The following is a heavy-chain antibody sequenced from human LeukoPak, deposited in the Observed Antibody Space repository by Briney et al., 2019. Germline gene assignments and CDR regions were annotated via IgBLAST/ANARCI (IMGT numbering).Heavy chain of an antibody. Sequence: ASVKVSCKTSGYTFSTYDINWLRQAAGQGLEWMGWMNPNSANTGFAQKFQGRAAITRDTSTATAHLELSSLTSEDTAAYYCARAIRYQLLSDYWGQGTLVTVSS. V-gene: IGHV1-8*03. J-gene: IGHJ4*02. CDR2: MNPNSANT. D-gene: IGHD2-2*01. CDR3: ARAIRYQLLSDY. CDR1: GYTFSTYD.